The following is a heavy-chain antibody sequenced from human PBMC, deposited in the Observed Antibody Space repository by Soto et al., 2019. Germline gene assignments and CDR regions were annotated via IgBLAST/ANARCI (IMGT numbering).Heavy chain of an antibody. CDR3: AKEIAVAVATPPEY. J-gene: IGHJ4*02. V-gene: IGHV3-23*01. CDR1: GIIYSIYA. Sequence: PGGSLRLSCTASGIIYSIYAMAWVRQAPGKGLEWVSAISGSGGETYYADSVKGRFTISRDNSKNTVYLQMTNLRAEDTAVYYCAKEIAVAVATPPEYWGQGTLVTVSS. D-gene: IGHD5-12*01. CDR2: ISGSGGET.